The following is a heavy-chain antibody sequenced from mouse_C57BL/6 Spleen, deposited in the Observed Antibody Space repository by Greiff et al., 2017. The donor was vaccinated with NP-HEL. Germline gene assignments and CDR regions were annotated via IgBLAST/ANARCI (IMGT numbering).Heavy chain of an antibody. D-gene: IGHD3-2*02. J-gene: IGHJ4*01. CDR1: GYSFTDYN. Sequence: EVQVVESGPELVKPGASVKISCKASGYSFTDYNMNWVKQSNGKSLEWIGVINPNYGTTSYNQKFKGKATLTVDQSSSTAYMQLNSLTSEDSAVYYCARWGLDSSGYPYAMDDWGQGTSVTVSS. CDR3: ARWGLDSSGYPYAMDD. CDR2: INPNYGTT. V-gene: IGHV1-39*01.